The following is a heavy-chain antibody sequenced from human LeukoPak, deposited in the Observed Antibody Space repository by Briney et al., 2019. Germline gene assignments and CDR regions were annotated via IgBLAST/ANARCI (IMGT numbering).Heavy chain of an antibody. CDR1: GGSISHSSYY. J-gene: IGHJ4*02. D-gene: IGHD3-22*01. CDR3: ARHYYYDSSGYD. Sequence: SETLSLTCTVSGGSISHSSYYWGWIRQPPGKGLEWIGSVYYSGNTYYNPSLKSRVTISVDTSKNQFSLKLSSVTAADTAVYYCARHYYYDSSGYDWGQGTLVTVSS. V-gene: IGHV4-39*01. CDR2: VYYSGNT.